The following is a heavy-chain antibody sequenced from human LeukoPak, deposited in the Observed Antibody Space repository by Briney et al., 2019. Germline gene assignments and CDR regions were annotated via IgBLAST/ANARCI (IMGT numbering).Heavy chain of an antibody. CDR3: AKWITMIVVATGTLDY. CDR1: GFTFSSYS. CDR2: ISGSGGST. D-gene: IGHD3-22*01. J-gene: IGHJ4*02. V-gene: IGHV3-23*01. Sequence: GGSLRLSCAASGFTFSSYSMNWVRQAPGKGLEWVSAISGSGGSTYYADSVKGRFTISRDNSKNTLYLQMNSLRAEDTAVYYCAKWITMIVVATGTLDYWGQGTLVTVSS.